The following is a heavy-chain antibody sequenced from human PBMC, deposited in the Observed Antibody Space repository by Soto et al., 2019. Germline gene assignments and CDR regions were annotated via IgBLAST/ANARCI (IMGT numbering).Heavy chain of an antibody. CDR1: GFSYGGYG. CDR3: ARDLTSGYTDT. CDR2: IWHDGGRQ. D-gene: IGHD3-22*01. V-gene: IGHV3-33*01. J-gene: IGHJ5*02. Sequence: QVHLVESGGGVVQPGGSLRLSCVASGFSYGGYGMHWARQAPGKGLEWVAVIWHDGGRQYYADSVKGRFTVSRDNAKNTLYLQMNSLRAEDTAVYYCARDLTSGYTDTWGQGTLVIVSS.